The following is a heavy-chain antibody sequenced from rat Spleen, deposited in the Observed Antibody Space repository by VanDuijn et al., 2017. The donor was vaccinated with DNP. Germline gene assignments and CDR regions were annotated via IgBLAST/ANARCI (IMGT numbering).Heavy chain of an antibody. CDR3: ARSTITAISNWFLY. V-gene: IGHV5-46*01. D-gene: IGHD1-2*01. J-gene: IGHJ3*01. CDR1: GFTFSSFP. Sequence: EVQLVESGGGLVQPGRSLKLSCAASGFTFSSFPMAWVRQTPTKGLEWFATISTNGGGTYYRDSVRGRFTISRDNAEDTLYLHMNSLRSEDTATYYCARSTITAISNWFLYWGQGTLVIVSS. CDR2: ISTNGGGT.